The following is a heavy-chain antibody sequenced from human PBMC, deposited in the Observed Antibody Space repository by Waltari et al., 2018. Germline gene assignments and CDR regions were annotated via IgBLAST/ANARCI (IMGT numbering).Heavy chain of an antibody. CDR2: MRGTSPTI. Sequence: EVQLVESGGGLVQPGGSLRLSCAASGFTFSTYSLNWVRQAPGKGLEWVSHMRGTSPTIYYADSVKGRFTISRDNARNSLYLQMNSLRAEDTAVYYCASGYNWDRFDYWGQGTLVTVSS. CDR3: ASGYNWDRFDY. D-gene: IGHD1-20*01. V-gene: IGHV3-48*04. J-gene: IGHJ4*02. CDR1: GFTFSTYS.